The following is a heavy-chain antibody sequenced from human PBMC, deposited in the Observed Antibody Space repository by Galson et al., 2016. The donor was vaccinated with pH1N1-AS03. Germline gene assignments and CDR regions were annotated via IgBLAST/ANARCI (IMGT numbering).Heavy chain of an antibody. CDR1: GVSVPSSGLA. V-gene: IGHV2-5*02. D-gene: IGHD3-16*01. Sequence: PALVKPTQTLTLTCSLSGVSVPSSGLAVGWFRLPPGKALEWLALISWDDAKRFSPPLRNRLTITKDNSRNQAVLTVTNVDPLDTATYFCALPNSWGNAFEIWGPGTMVTVAS. J-gene: IGHJ3*02. CDR3: ALPNSWGNAFEI. CDR2: ISWDDAK.